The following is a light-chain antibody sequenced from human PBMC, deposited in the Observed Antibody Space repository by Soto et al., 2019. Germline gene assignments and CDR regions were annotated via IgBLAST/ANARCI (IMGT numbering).Light chain of an antibody. J-gene: IGLJ1*01. CDR2: DVS. CDR1: SSDVGGYNY. V-gene: IGLV2-11*01. Sequence: QSALTQPRSVSGSPGQSVTISCTGTSSDVGGYNYVSWYQQHPGKVPKLMIYDVSKRPSGVPDRFSGPKSGNTASLTISGLQADDEADYYCCSYAGRSTPYVFGTGTKLTVL. CDR3: CSYAGRSTPYV.